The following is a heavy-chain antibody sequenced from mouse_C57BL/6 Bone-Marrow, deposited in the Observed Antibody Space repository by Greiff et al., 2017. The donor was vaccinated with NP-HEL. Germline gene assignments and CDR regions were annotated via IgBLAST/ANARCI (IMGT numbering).Heavy chain of an antibody. CDR1: GFNIKNTY. J-gene: IGHJ1*03. CDR3: ARRHYGSSWYFDV. CDR2: IDPANGNT. Sequence: EVKLQESVAELVRPGASVKLSCTASGFNIKNTYMHWVKQRPEQGLEWIGRIDPANGNTKYAPKFQGKATITADTSSNTAYLQLSSLTSEDTAIYYCARRHYGSSWYFDVWGTGTTVTVSS. D-gene: IGHD1-1*01. V-gene: IGHV14-3*01.